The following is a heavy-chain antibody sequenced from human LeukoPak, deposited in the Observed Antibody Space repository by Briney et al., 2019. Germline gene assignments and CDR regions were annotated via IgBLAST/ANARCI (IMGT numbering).Heavy chain of an antibody. Sequence: GGSLRLSCAASGFTFSSYEMNWVRQAPGKGLEWVSYISSSGSTIYYADSVKSRFTISRDNAKNSLYLQMNSLRAEDTAVYYCARAGDYGDYVFDYWGQGTLVTVSS. J-gene: IGHJ4*02. CDR3: ARAGDYGDYVFDY. CDR1: GFTFSSYE. CDR2: ISSSGSTI. D-gene: IGHD4-17*01. V-gene: IGHV3-48*03.